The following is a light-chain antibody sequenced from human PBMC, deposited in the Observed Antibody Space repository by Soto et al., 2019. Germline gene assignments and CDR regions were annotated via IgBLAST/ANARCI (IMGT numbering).Light chain of an antibody. CDR1: QSISTY. Sequence: DIQLTQSPSSLSXSXGXXXTXXXQASQSISTYLNWYQQKPGEAPTLLVYDSSTLQSGVPSRFSGSGFGAEFTLTVSSLQPEDFATYYCQQSYSNPTWTFGQGTKVDIK. J-gene: IGKJ1*01. CDR3: QQSYSNPTWT. CDR2: DSS. V-gene: IGKV1-39*01.